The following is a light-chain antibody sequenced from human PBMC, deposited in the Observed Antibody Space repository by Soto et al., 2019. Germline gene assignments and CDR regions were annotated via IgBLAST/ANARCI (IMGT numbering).Light chain of an antibody. V-gene: IGLV2-14*01. CDR1: SSDIGGYNY. J-gene: IGLJ1*01. CDR2: EFT. CDR3: SSYTSSTTYV. Sequence: QSVLTQPASVSGSPGQSITISCTGTSSDIGGYNYASWYQHRPGRAPKLIIYEFTIRPSGVSNRFSGSKDGNTASLTISGLQAEDEADYYCSSYTSSTTYVFGTGTKVTVL.